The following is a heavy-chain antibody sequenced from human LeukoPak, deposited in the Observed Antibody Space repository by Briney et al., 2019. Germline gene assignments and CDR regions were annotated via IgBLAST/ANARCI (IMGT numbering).Heavy chain of an antibody. J-gene: IGHJ5*02. CDR2: IYTSGST. V-gene: IGHV4-4*07. D-gene: IGHD6-13*01. Sequence: SETLSLTCTVSGGSISSYYWSWIRQPAGKGLEWIGRIYTSGSTNYNPSLKSRVTMSVDTSKNQFSLKLSSVTAADTAVYYCAREYKAAAGNNWFDPWGQGTLVTVSS. CDR3: AREYKAAAGNNWFDP. CDR1: GGSISSYY.